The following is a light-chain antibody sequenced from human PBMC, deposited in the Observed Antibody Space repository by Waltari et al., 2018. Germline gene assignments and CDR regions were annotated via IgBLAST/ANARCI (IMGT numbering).Light chain of an antibody. CDR1: QSISSY. J-gene: IGKJ1*01. CDR3: QQYNRYST. Sequence: DIQMTQSPSTLSASVGDRVTIPCRASQSISSYLAWYQQKQWKAPKRLISKASTLGSGVPARFSGSGSGTEFTLTISSLQPDDFATYDCQQYNRYSTFGQGTKVEIK. CDR2: KAS. V-gene: IGKV1-5*03.